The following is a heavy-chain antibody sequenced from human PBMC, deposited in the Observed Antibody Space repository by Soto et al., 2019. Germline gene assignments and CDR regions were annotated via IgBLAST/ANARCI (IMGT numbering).Heavy chain of an antibody. Sequence: SETLSLTCTVSGGSISSCYWSWIRQPPGKGLEWIGYIYYSGSTNYNPSLKSRVTISVDTSKNQFSLKLSSVTAADTAVYYCARVRRGSSSWWNGFDYWGQGTLVTVSS. CDR3: ARVRRGSSSWWNGFDY. J-gene: IGHJ4*02. CDR1: GGSISSCY. CDR2: IYYSGST. D-gene: IGHD6-13*01. V-gene: IGHV4-59*01.